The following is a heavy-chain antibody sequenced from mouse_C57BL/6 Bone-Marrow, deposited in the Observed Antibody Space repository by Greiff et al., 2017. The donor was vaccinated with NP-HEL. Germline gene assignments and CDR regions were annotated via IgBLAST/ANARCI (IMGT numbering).Heavy chain of an antibody. D-gene: IGHD1-1*01. CDR2: IYPGGGYT. Sequence: VKLVESGAELVRPGTSVKMSCKASGYTFTNYWIGWAKQRPGHGLEWIGDIYPGGGYTNYNEKFKGKATLTADKSSSTAYMQFSSLTSEDSAIYYCARSGSSYWYFDVWGTGTTVTVSS. CDR1: GYTFTNYW. J-gene: IGHJ1*03. V-gene: IGHV1-63*01. CDR3: ARSGSSYWYFDV.